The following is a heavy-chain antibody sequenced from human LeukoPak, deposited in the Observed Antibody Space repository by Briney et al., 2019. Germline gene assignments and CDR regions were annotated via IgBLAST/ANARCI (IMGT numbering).Heavy chain of an antibody. Sequence: ASVKVSCKTPGYTFIAYYIHWVRQAPGQGLEWMGWLNPNSGATFYSQKFQGRVTMTRDTSINTAHMELNRVTSADTGMYYCARDPMVRGENWFDTWGQGTLVTVSS. CDR1: GYTFIAYY. J-gene: IGHJ5*02. CDR2: LNPNSGAT. V-gene: IGHV1-2*02. D-gene: IGHD3-10*01. CDR3: ARDPMVRGENWFDT.